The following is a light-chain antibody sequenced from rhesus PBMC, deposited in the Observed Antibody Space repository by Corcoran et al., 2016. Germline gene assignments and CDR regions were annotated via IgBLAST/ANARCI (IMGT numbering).Light chain of an antibody. CDR1: QGISSW. Sequence: DIQMTQSPSSLSASVGDRVTITRRASQGISSWLAWYQQNPGKAPKLLVYKESSLQSGVPSRFSGRGSGTDFNLAISSLQPEDFATYYCQQYNSAPWTFGQGTKVEIK. J-gene: IGKJ1*01. CDR3: QQYNSAPWT. CDR2: KES. V-gene: IGKV1-21*01.